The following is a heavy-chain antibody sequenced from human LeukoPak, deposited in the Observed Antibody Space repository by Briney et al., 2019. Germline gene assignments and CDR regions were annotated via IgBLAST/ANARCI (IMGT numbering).Heavy chain of an antibody. J-gene: IGHJ6*02. V-gene: IGHV3-53*01. CDR1: GFTVSSKY. Sequence: PGGSLRLSCVASGFTVSSKYMSWVRQAPGKGLEWVSVIYSGGSTYYGESVKGRFTISRGNSKNTVYLQMNALRAEDSAVYYCARGTVWRLGSYGLDVWGQGTTVTVSS. CDR2: IYSGGST. D-gene: IGHD3-16*01. CDR3: ARGTVWRLGSYGLDV.